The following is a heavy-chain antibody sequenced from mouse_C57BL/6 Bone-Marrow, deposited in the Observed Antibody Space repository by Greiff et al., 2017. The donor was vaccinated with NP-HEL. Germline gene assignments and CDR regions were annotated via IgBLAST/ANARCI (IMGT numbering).Heavy chain of an antibody. CDR2: ISAGGSYT. CDR3: ARVNWADY. CDR1: GFTFSSYA. J-gene: IGHJ2*01. V-gene: IGHV5-4*03. Sequence: EVKLVESGGGLVKPGGSLKLSCAASGFTFSSYAMSWVRQTPEKRLEWVATISAGGSYTYYPDNVKGRFTISRDNAKNNLYLQMSHLKSEDTAMYYCARVNWADYWGQGTTLTVSS. D-gene: IGHD4-1*01.